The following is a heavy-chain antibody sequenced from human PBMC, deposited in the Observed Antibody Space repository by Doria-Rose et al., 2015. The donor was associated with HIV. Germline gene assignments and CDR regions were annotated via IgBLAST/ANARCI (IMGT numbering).Heavy chain of an antibody. CDR3: ARDWRYSSSPKGIDY. V-gene: IGHV1-46*01. J-gene: IGHJ4*02. D-gene: IGHD6-13*01. CDR2: INPSGGST. Sequence: QVQLQGSGAEVRKSGASVKVSCKASGYTFTSYYIHWVRQAPGQGLEWMGIINPSGGSTNYAHKFQGRVTTTRDTSTSTVYMELSSLRSEDTAAYYCARDWRYSSSPKGIDYWGQGTLVTVSS. CDR1: GYTFTSYY.